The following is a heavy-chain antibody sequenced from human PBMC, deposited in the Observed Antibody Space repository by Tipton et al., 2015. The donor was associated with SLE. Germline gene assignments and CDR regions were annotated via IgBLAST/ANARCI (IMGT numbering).Heavy chain of an antibody. CDR3: ARESGTVTGYYYYMDV. V-gene: IGHV4-34*01. J-gene: IGHJ6*03. D-gene: IGHD4-17*01. CDR1: GGSFSGYY. CDR2: INHSGST. Sequence: TLSLTCAVYGGSFSGYYWSWIRQPPGKGLEWIGEINHSGSTNYNPSLKSRVTISVNTSKNQFSLKLSSVTAADTAVYYCARESGTVTGYYYYMDVWGKGTTVTVSS.